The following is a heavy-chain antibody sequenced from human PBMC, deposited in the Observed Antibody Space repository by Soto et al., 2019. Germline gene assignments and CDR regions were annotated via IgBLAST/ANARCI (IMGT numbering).Heavy chain of an antibody. CDR2: IIPTFGTA. Sequence: SVKVSCKASGGTFSSHTIAWVRQAPGQGLEWMGGIIPTFGTATNAPKFRGRVAISADASSNTAYMELSSLTPEDTAVYYCASERSAQYFDYWGQGTMVTVSS. J-gene: IGHJ4*02. D-gene: IGHD1-26*01. V-gene: IGHV1-69*13. CDR1: GGTFSSHT. CDR3: ASERSAQYFDY.